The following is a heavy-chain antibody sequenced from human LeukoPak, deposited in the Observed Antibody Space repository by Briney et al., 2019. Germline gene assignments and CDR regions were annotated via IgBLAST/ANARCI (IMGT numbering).Heavy chain of an antibody. Sequence: SETLSLTCTVAGGSISNRYWSWIRQSPGKGLEWIAYIFYSGNYNYNPSLKSRVSISVDASKNQVSLNLTSVTAADTAVYYCARGRSSLDLWGQGALVTVSS. CDR1: GGSISNRY. V-gene: IGHV4-59*11. J-gene: IGHJ5*02. D-gene: IGHD6-19*01. CDR2: IFYSGNY. CDR3: ARGRSSLDL.